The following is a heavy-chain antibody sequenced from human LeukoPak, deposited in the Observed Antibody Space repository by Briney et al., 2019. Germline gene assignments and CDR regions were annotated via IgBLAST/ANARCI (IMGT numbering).Heavy chain of an antibody. J-gene: IGHJ2*01. V-gene: IGHV1-2*06. CDR1: GYTFTGYY. Sequence: GASVKVSCKASGYTFTGYYMHWVRQAPGQGLEWMGRINPNSGGTNYAQKFQGRVTMTRDTPISTAYMELSRLRADDTAVYYCARVLYGSGSYYNGWYFDLWGRGTLVTVSS. CDR3: ARVLYGSGSYYNGWYFDL. CDR2: INPNSGGT. D-gene: IGHD3-10*01.